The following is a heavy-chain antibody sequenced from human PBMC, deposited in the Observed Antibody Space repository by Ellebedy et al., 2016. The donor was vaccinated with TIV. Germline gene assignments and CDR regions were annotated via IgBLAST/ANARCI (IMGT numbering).Heavy chain of an antibody. CDR2: MNPDSGNT. CDR1: GYTFTSYD. V-gene: IGHV1-8*01. J-gene: IGHJ4*02. Sequence: ASVKVSCXASGYTFTSYDINWVRQATGQGLEWMGWMNPDSGNTGYAQKFQGRVTMTRSTSISTAYMELSSLRSEDTAVYYRARRSDYYDSSAYFYWGQGTPVTVSS. D-gene: IGHD3-22*01. CDR3: ARRSDYYDSSAYFY.